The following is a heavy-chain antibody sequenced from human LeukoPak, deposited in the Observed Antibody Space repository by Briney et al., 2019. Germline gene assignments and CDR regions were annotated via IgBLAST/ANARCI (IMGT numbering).Heavy chain of an antibody. CDR1: GGSISSYY. D-gene: IGHD5-24*01. Sequence: SETLSLTCTVSGGSISSYYWSWIRQPAGKGLEWIGRIYTSGSTNYNPSLKSRVTMSVGTSKNQFSLKLSSVTAADTAVYYCARVKDGYNSDYFDYWGQGTLVTVSS. CDR2: IYTSGST. CDR3: ARVKDGYNSDYFDY. V-gene: IGHV4-4*07. J-gene: IGHJ4*02.